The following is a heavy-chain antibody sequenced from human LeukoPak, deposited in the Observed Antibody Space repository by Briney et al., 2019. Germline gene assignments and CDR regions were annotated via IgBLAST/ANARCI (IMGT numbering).Heavy chain of an antibody. V-gene: IGHV1-46*01. D-gene: IGHD2-15*01. CDR1: GYTFTRYH. CDR2: INPSGGIT. Sequence: GSVTVSCMASGYTFTRYHMHWVRQAPGKGLERTGLINPSGGITSYAQKFQGRVTMTTDSSTSTVYMELSSLISEHTAVYYCARAFASHSSPGDYLGQGTLVTVSS. J-gene: IGHJ4*02. CDR3: ARAFASHSSPGDY.